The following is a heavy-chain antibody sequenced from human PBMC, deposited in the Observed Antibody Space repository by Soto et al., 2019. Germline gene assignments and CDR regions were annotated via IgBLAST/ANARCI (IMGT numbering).Heavy chain of an antibody. CDR2: IYSGGST. CDR1: GFTVSSNY. D-gene: IGHD3-22*01. J-gene: IGHJ1*01. Sequence: EVQRVESGGGLIQPGGSLRISCAASGFTVSSNYMSWVRQAPGKGLEWVSVIYSGGSTYYADSVKGRFTISRDNSKNTLYLQMNSLRAEDTAVYYCARDRVESGYPEYFQHWGQGTLVTVSS. CDR3: ARDRVESGYPEYFQH. V-gene: IGHV3-53*01.